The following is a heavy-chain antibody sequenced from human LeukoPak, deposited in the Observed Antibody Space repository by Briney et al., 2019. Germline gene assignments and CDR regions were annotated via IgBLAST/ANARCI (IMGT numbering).Heavy chain of an antibody. J-gene: IGHJ4*02. V-gene: IGHV3-7*04. CDR3: VRGSSSF. CDR1: GLTFSNYW. D-gene: IGHD2-2*01. Sequence: PGGSLRLSCVASGLTFSNYWMSWVRQAPGKGLEWVANIDPDGTDLYYMDSVKGRFTVSRDNDKNSLYLQMHSLRVEDTATYYCVRGSSSFWGQGTLVTVSS. CDR2: IDPDGTDL.